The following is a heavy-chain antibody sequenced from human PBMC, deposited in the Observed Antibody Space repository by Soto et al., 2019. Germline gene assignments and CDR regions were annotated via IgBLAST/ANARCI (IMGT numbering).Heavy chain of an antibody. CDR3: ARDIAAAGTSYYYYGMDV. J-gene: IGHJ6*02. D-gene: IGHD6-13*01. Sequence: QVQLVESGGGVVQPGRSLRLSCAAPGFTFSSYGMHWVRQAPGKGLEWVAVIWYDGSNKYYADSVKGRFTISRDNSKNTLYLQMNSLRAEDTAVYYCARDIAAAGTSYYYYGMDVWGQGTTVTVSS. CDR2: IWYDGSNK. V-gene: IGHV3-33*01. CDR1: GFTFSSYG.